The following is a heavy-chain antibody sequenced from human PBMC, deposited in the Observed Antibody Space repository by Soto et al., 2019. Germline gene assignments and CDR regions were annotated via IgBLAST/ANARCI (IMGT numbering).Heavy chain of an antibody. V-gene: IGHV4-59*01. D-gene: IGHD3-3*02. CDR1: GDSMSPYY. Sequence: SETLSLTCTVSGDSMSPYYWSWIRQPPGKGLEWIGFIYYTGSTNYNPSLKSRVTLSVDMSKNQFSLKLSSVTAADTAVYHCARDGHFWSGYIPVSGQATTVTVSS. CDR2: IYYTGST. CDR3: ARDGHFWSGYIPV. J-gene: IGHJ6*02.